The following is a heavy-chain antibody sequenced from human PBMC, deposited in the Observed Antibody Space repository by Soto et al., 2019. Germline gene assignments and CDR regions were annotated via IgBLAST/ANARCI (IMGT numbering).Heavy chain of an antibody. Sequence: GGSRIVCCGAAGFTFSEGAMNWVRQARVKGLEWFSTISASARNTYYADSVNGRFTISIDNSKNMLYMQMNSLRAEDTAVYFCAKEIDDYYDSSHNLDSWGQGTLVTVPQ. V-gene: IGHV3-23*01. D-gene: IGHD3-22*01. J-gene: IGHJ4*02. CDR2: ISASARNT. CDR1: GFTFSEGA. CDR3: AKEIDDYYDSSHNLDS.